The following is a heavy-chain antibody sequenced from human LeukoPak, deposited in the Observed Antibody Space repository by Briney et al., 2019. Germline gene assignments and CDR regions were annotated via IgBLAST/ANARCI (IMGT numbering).Heavy chain of an antibody. J-gene: IGHJ2*01. V-gene: IGHV1-46*01. CDR3: ARQIGYCGGGSCYWYFNL. CDR2: INPSGGST. Sequence: ASVKVSCKASGYTFTSYYMHWVRQAPGQGLEWMGIINPSGGSTSYAQKFQGRVTMTRDMSTSTVYMELSSLRSEDTAVYYCARQIGYCGGGSCYWYFNLWGRGTLVTVSS. D-gene: IGHD2-15*01. CDR1: GYTFTSYY.